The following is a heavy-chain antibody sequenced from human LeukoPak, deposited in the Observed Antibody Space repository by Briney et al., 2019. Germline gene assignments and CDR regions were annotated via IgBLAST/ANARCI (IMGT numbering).Heavy chain of an antibody. J-gene: IGHJ4*02. CDR3: ARGPTNGQAFDY. V-gene: IGHV4-34*01. CDR2: INHGGST. Sequence: PSETLSLTCAVYGESFSGFYWSWLRQSPGKGVEWIGEINHGGSTNYNPSLKTRVTISVDTSKNQFSLKLRSVTAADTAVYYCARGPTNGQAFDYWGQGTLVSVSS. CDR1: GESFSGFY. D-gene: IGHD2-8*01.